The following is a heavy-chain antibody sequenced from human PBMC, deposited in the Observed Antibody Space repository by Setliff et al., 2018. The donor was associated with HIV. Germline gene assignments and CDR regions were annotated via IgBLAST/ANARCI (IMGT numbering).Heavy chain of an antibody. CDR3: ARNTRAGDFDY. J-gene: IGHJ4*02. V-gene: IGHV4-59*08. Sequence: SETLSLTCTVSGGSISSYYWSWIRQHPGKGLEWIGYIYYSGNTYYNPSLKSRVTISVDTSKNQFSLRLTSVTAADTAVYYCARNTRAGDFDYWGQGTLVTVSS. CDR2: IYYSGNT. CDR1: GGSISSYY. D-gene: IGHD3-10*01.